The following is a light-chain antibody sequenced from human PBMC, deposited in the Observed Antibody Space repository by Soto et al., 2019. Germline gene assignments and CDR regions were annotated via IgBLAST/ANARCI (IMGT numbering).Light chain of an antibody. CDR1: SSDVGSYNR. J-gene: IGLJ3*02. V-gene: IGLV2-14*02. Sequence: QSALTQPASVSGSPGQSITISCTGTSSDVGSYNRVSWYRQHPGKAPQLIIYEVSNRPSGVSNRFSGSKSGNTASLTISGLQAEDEADYFCSSLTRSDTWVIGGGTKLTVL. CDR2: EVS. CDR3: SSLTRSDTWV.